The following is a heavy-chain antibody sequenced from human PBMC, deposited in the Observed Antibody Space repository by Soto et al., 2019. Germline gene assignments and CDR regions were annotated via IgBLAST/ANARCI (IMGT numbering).Heavy chain of an antibody. CDR3: ASNKAFYYEGGSYRVGSYYLDS. V-gene: IGHV4-61*01. Sequence: SETLSLTCTVSGDSVSSGSYYWTWIRQPPGQGLGWIGYMFNNGGTNYNPSLRSRVALSMDTSKSEFSLRLDSVTAADTAVYFCASNKAFYYEGGSYRVGSYYLDSLGQGMLVTVSS. CDR2: MFNNGGT. CDR1: GDSVSSGSYY. J-gene: IGHJ4*02. D-gene: IGHD3-3*01.